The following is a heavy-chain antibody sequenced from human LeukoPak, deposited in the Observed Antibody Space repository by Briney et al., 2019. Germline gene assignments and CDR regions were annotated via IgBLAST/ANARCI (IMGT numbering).Heavy chain of an antibody. D-gene: IGHD6-6*01. J-gene: IGHJ4*02. CDR3: ARGLTYSSSQGLFDY. CDR2: INHSGST. Sequence: KSSETLSLTCAVYGGSFSGYYWSWIRQPPGKGLEWIGEINHSGSTNYNPSPKSRVTISVDTSKNQFSLKLSSVTAADTAVYYCARGLTYSSSQGLFDYWGQGTLVTVSS. V-gene: IGHV4-34*01. CDR1: GGSFSGYY.